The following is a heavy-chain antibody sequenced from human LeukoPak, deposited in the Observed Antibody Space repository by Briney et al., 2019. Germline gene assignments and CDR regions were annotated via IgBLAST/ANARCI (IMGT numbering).Heavy chain of an antibody. CDR1: GYTFTSYY. Sequence: ASVRVSCKASGYTFTSYYMHWVRQAPGQGLEWMGIINPSGGSTNYAQKFQGRVTMTRDTSTSTVYMELSSLRSEDTAVYYCARDLVVGYYDSSGYFVYWGQGTLVTVSS. CDR3: ARDLVVGYYDSSGYFVY. CDR2: INPSGGST. D-gene: IGHD3-22*01. V-gene: IGHV1-46*01. J-gene: IGHJ4*02.